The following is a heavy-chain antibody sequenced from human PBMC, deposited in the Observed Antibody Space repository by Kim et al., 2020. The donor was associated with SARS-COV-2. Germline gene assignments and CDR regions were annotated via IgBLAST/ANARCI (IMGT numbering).Heavy chain of an antibody. D-gene: IGHD6-19*01. CDR1: GFTFSSYS. CDR3: ARDIGGGGGGWYSPRWVFDY. J-gene: IGHJ4*02. CDR2: ISSSSSYI. Sequence: GGSLRLSCAASGFTFSSYSMNWVRQAPGKGLEWVSSISSSSSYIYYADSVKGRFTISRDNAKNSLYLQMNSLRAEDTAVYYCARDIGGGGGGWYSPRWVFDYWGQGTLVTVSS. V-gene: IGHV3-21*01.